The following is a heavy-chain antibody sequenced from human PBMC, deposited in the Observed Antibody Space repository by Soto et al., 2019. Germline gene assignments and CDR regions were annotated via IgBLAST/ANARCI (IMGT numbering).Heavy chain of an antibody. D-gene: IGHD5-18*01. V-gene: IGHV3-30*18. CDR3: VNPTLGGGYSFGPLLS. Sequence: QVQLVESGGGVVQPGRSLRLSCAASGFTFGIYGMHWVRQAPGKGLEWVAVISDDGNSQHYADSVKGRFTISRDNPRNTLHLQMNSLRPEDTAVYYCVNPTLGGGYSFGPLLSWGQGTLVTVSS. CDR2: ISDDGNSQ. J-gene: IGHJ5*02. CDR1: GFTFGIYG.